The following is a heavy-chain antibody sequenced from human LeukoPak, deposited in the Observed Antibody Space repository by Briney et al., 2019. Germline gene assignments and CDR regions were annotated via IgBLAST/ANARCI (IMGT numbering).Heavy chain of an antibody. V-gene: IGHV3-23*01. Sequence: GGSLRLSCAASGFTFSNAWMSWVRQAPGKGLEWVSAISGSGGSTYYADSVKGRFTISRDNSKNTLYLQMNSLRAEDTVVYYCAAAGATRNYFDYWGQGTLVTVSS. CDR2: ISGSGGST. J-gene: IGHJ4*02. CDR3: AAAGATRNYFDY. D-gene: IGHD1-26*01. CDR1: GFTFSNAW.